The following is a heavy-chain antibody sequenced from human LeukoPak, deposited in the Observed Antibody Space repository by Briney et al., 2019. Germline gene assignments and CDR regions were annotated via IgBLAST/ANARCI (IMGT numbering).Heavy chain of an antibody. CDR3: ARHGVYDFWSGYYGPPHLYYMDV. Sequence: GESLKISCKGSGYSFTSYWIGWVRQMPGKGLEWMGIIYPGDSDTRYSPSFQGQVTISADESISTAYLQWSSLKASDTAMYYCARHGVYDFWSGYYGPPHLYYMDVWGKGTTVTVSS. CDR2: IYPGDSDT. V-gene: IGHV5-51*01. CDR1: GYSFTSYW. D-gene: IGHD3-3*01. J-gene: IGHJ6*03.